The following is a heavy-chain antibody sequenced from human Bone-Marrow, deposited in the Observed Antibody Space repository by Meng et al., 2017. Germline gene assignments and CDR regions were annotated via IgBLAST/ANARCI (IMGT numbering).Heavy chain of an antibody. D-gene: IGHD2-2*01. CDR3: ARAGSGIVVVLDP. J-gene: IGHJ5*02. V-gene: IGHV4-39*07. CDR1: GGSISSSSYY. Sequence: QLQESGRGLVKPPEPLSLTCTVSGGSISSSSYYWGWIRQPPGKGLEWIGSIYYSGSTYYNPSLKRRVTISVDTSKNQFSLKLSSVTAADTAVYYCARAGSGIVVVLDPWGQGTLVTVSS. CDR2: IYYSGST.